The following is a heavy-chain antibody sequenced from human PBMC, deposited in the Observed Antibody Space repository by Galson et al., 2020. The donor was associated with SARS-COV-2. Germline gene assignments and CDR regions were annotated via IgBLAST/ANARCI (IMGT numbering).Heavy chain of an antibody. Sequence: ASVKVSCKVSGYTLTELSMHWVRQAPGNGLEWMGGFDPEDGETIYAQKFQGRVTMTEDTSTDTAYMELSSLRSEDTAVYYCATLRVSTGTILHYYYGMDVWGQGTTVTVSS. CDR3: ATLRVSTGTILHYYYGMDV. CDR2: FDPEDGET. J-gene: IGHJ6*02. CDR1: GYTLTELS. V-gene: IGHV1-24*01. D-gene: IGHD1-7*01.